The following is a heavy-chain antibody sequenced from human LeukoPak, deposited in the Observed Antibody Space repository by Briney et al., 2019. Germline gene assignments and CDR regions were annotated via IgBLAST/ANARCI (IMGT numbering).Heavy chain of an antibody. Sequence: GGSLRLSCAASGFTFSSYWMNWVRQAPGKGLEWVAFIRYNGNDQYYADSVKGRFTISRDNSKNTVFLQMNSLRVEDTAIYYCANTRCTSTTCHFDYWGQGTLVTVSS. CDR2: IRYNGNDQ. CDR1: GFTFSSYW. V-gene: IGHV3-30*02. J-gene: IGHJ4*02. CDR3: ANTRCTSTTCHFDY. D-gene: IGHD2-2*01.